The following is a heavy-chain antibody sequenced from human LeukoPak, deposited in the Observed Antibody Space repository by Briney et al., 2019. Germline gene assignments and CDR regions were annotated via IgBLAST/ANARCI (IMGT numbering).Heavy chain of an antibody. D-gene: IGHD2-2*01. Sequence: PGRYLRLSCAASGFTFSSYGMHWVRQAPGKGLEWVAVISYDGSNKYYADSVKGRFTISRDNSKNTLYLQMNSLRAEDTAVYYCAKEGVVEDIVVVPAAYFDYWGQGTLVTVSS. J-gene: IGHJ4*02. CDR1: GFTFSSYG. CDR2: ISYDGSNK. V-gene: IGHV3-30*18. CDR3: AKEGVVEDIVVVPAAYFDY.